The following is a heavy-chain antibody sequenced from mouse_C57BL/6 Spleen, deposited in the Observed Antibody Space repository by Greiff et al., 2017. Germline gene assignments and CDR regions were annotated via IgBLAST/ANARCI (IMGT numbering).Heavy chain of an antibody. CDR1: GYSFTGYY. J-gene: IGHJ2*01. CDR3: ARGISFDY. Sequence: EVQLVESGPELVKPGASVKISCKASGYSFTGYYMNWVKQSPEKSLEWIGEINPSTGGTTYNQKFKAKDTLTVDKSSSTACMQLKSLTSEDSAVYYCARGISFDYWGQGTTLTVSS. V-gene: IGHV1-42*01. CDR2: INPSTGGT.